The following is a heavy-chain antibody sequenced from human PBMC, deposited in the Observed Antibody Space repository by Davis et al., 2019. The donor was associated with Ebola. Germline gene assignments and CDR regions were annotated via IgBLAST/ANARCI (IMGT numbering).Heavy chain of an antibody. V-gene: IGHV4-34*01. CDR1: GGSFSGYY. CDR2: INHSGST. J-gene: IGHJ6*02. Sequence: MPSETLSLTCAVYGGSFSGYYWSWIRQPPGKGLEWIGEINHSGSTNYNPSLKSRVTISVDTSKNQFSLKLSSVNAADTAVYYCATPGRYCTNGVCYYYYYGMDVWGQGTTVTVSS. D-gene: IGHD2-8*01. CDR3: ATPGRYCTNGVCYYYYYGMDV.